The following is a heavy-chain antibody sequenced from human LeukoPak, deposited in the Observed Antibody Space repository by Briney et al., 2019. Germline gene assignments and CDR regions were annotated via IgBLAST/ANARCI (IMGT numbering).Heavy chain of an antibody. CDR2: ISYDGSNK. CDR1: GFTFSSYA. CDR3: ARDYVWQQLVNYFDY. V-gene: IGHV3-30-3*01. D-gene: IGHD6-13*01. Sequence: PGRSLRLSRAASGFTFSSYAMHWVRQAPGKGLEWVAVISYDGSNKYYADSVKGRFTISRDNSKNTLYLQMNSLRAEDTAVYYCARDYVWQQLVNYFDYWGQGTLVTVSS. J-gene: IGHJ4*02.